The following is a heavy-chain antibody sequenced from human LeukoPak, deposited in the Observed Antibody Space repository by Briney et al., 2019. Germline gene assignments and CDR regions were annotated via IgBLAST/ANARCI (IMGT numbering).Heavy chain of an antibody. D-gene: IGHD3-10*01. CDR2: IYYSGST. J-gene: IGHJ4*02. CDR1: GGSISIGGYY. Sequence: PSQTLSLTCTVSGGSISIGGYYWSWIRQHPGKGLEWIGYIYYSGSTYYNPSLKSRVTISVDTAKNQFSLKLSSVTAADTAVYYCARGRYYGSGSNDPYYFDYWGQGTLVTVSS. V-gene: IGHV4-31*03. CDR3: ARGRYYGSGSNDPYYFDY.